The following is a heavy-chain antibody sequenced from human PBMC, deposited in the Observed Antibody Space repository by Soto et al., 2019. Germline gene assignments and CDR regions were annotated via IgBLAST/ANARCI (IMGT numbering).Heavy chain of an antibody. CDR2: IFYSGTT. V-gene: IGHV4-59*08. J-gene: IGHJ3*01. CDR3: ARLYGLDACEF. CDR1: GGSISSYY. Sequence: QVQLQESGPGLVKPSETLSLTCTVSGGSISSYYWSWIRQPPGKGLEWIGYIFYSGTTNSNPSLKSRGTIAVATSKTQFSRKLSPVTAADTAVYYCARLYGLDACEFWGQGTVVTVSS. D-gene: IGHD3-16*02.